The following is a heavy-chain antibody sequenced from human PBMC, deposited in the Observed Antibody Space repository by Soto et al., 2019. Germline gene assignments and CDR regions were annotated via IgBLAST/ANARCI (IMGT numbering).Heavy chain of an antibody. D-gene: IGHD3-10*01. CDR2: TSSSGGST. CDR1: GFTFSSYA. CDR3: AKDGGYGSGSYYSDD. Sequence: EVQLLESGGGLVQPGGSLRLSCAASGFTFSSYAVSWVRQAPGKGLEWVSTTSSSGGSTYYADSVKGRFTISRDNSKNTFYLQMNSLRAEDMAVYYCAKDGGYGSGSYYSDDWGQGTLVTVSS. J-gene: IGHJ4*02. V-gene: IGHV3-23*01.